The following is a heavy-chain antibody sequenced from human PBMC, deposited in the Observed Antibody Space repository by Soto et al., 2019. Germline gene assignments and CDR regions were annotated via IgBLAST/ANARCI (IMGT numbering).Heavy chain of an antibody. CDR1: GGSITRGGYY. J-gene: IGHJ5*02. V-gene: IGHV4-31*03. CDR2: IYNSGTT. Sequence: SETLSLTCTVSGGSITRGGYYWSWIRQHPGKGLEWIGYIYNSGTTYYNPSLKSRVTISVDTSKNQFSLKLTSVTAPDTAVYYCARDPAPWGQGTLVTVSS. CDR3: ARDPAP.